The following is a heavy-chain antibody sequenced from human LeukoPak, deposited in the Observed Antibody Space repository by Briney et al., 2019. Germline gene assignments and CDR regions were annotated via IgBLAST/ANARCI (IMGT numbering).Heavy chain of an antibody. V-gene: IGHV3-74*01. CDR2: INSGGSTT. D-gene: IGHD6-13*01. Sequence: GGSLRLSCAASGFTFSTYWMHWVRQAPGKGLVWVSRINSGGSTTTYADSVKGRFTISRDNAKNTLYLQMNSLRAEDTAVYYCARANIVAAGTGYYYYYGMDVWGQGTTVTVSS. J-gene: IGHJ6*02. CDR1: GFTFSTYW. CDR3: ARANIVAAGTGYYYYYGMDV.